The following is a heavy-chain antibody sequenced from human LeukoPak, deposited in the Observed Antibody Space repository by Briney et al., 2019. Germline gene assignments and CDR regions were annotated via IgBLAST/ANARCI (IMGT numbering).Heavy chain of an antibody. V-gene: IGHV3-64*01. Sequence: PGGSLGLSCAASGFTFSSYAMYWVRQAPGKGLEYVSAISSNGGSTYYANSVKGRFTISRDNSKNTLYLQMGSLRAEDMAVYYCARIGYGSGSYGWFDSWGQGTLVTVSS. CDR2: ISSNGGST. D-gene: IGHD3-10*01. CDR3: ARIGYGSGSYGWFDS. CDR1: GFTFSSYA. J-gene: IGHJ5*01.